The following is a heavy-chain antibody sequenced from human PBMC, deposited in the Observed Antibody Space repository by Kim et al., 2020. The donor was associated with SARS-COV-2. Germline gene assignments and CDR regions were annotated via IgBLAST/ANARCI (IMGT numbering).Heavy chain of an antibody. V-gene: IGHV3-33*06. CDR3: AKSLGRSGYGYGYIDY. J-gene: IGHJ4*02. CDR1: GFTFSSYA. CDR2: IWYDGSNK. D-gene: IGHD5-18*01. Sequence: GGSLRLSCAASGFTFSSYAMHWVRQAPGKGLEWVAVIWYDGSNKYYADSVKGRFTISRDNSKNTLYLQMNSLRAEDTAVYYCAKSLGRSGYGYGYIDYWGQGTLVTVSS.